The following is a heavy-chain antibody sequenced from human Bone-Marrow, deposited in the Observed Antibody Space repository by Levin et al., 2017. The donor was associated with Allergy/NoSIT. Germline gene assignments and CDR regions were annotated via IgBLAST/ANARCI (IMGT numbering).Heavy chain of an antibody. Sequence: GESLKISCAASGFTFTTYAMSWVRQAPGKGLEWVSGVSARTGSTFYADSVKGRFTISRDNSKNTLSLQVNSLRVEDTAVYYCAKGAYDFSTGLTMYYFDTWGRGSLVTVSS. CDR1: GFTFTTYA. D-gene: IGHD3-3*01. J-gene: IGHJ4*02. CDR2: VSARTGST. V-gene: IGHV3-23*01. CDR3: AKGAYDFSTGLTMYYFDT.